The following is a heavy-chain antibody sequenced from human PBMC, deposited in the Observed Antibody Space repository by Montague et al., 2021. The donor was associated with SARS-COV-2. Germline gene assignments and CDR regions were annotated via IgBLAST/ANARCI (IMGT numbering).Heavy chain of an antibody. V-gene: IGHV3-11*03. CDR2: ISGRGSYT. Sequence: SLRLSCAASGFTFSDYYMSWIRQAPGKGLEWVSYISGRGSYTDYADSVKGRFTISRDNARKSLYLETNSLRAEDTAVYYCARLVGVESNRRDYFNYWGQGTLVTVSS. D-gene: IGHD1-14*01. CDR3: ARLVGVESNRRDYFNY. J-gene: IGHJ4*02. CDR1: GFTFSDYY.